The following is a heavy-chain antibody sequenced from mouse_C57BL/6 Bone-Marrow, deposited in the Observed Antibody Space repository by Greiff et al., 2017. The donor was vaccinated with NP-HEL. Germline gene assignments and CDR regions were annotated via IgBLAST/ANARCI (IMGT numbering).Heavy chain of an antibody. J-gene: IGHJ1*03. D-gene: IGHD1-1*01. V-gene: IGHV10-3*01. CDR2: IRSKSSNYAT. CDR3: VRDSLFYGSRGDWYFDV. CDR1: GFTFNTYA. Sequence: EPGGGLVQPKGSLKLSCAASGFTFNTYAMHWVRQAPGKGLEWVARIRSKSSNYATYYADSVKDRFTISRDDSQSMLYLQMNNLKTEDTAMYYCVRDSLFYGSRGDWYFDVWGTGTTVTVSS.